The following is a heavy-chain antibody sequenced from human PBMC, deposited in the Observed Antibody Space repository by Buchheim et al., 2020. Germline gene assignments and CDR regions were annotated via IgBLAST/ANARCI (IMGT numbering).Heavy chain of an antibody. J-gene: IGHJ4*02. V-gene: IGHV3-23*01. D-gene: IGHD2-8*01. CDR3: ARADGRGWCSYDY. Sequence: EVQLLESGGGLVQPGGSLRLSCAASGFTYSNYAFSWVRQVPGRGRECVAAPSGRGDETFYADFVKGRFTISKDFSKKPLFLQMNSLRAEDTAVYYCARADGRGWCSYDYWGQGTL. CDR1: GFTYSNYA. CDR2: PSGRGDET.